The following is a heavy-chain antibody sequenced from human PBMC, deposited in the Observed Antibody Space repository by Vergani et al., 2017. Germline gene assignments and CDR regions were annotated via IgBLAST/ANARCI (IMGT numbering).Heavy chain of an antibody. CDR1: GGSISISSYY. J-gene: IGHJ4*02. Sequence: QLQLQESGPGLVKPSETLSLTCTVSGGSISISSYYWGWIRQPPGKGLEWIGSIYYSGSTYYNPSLKSRVTISVDTSKNQFSLKLSSVTAADTAVYYCAGSPDDFWSGYKDYWGQGTLVTVSS. V-gene: IGHV4-39*01. CDR3: AGSPDDFWSGYKDY. D-gene: IGHD3-3*01. CDR2: IYYSGST.